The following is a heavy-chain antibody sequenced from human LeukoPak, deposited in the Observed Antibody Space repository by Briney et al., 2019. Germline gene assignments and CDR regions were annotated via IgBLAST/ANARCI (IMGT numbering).Heavy chain of an antibody. CDR1: GFTFSGYA. CDR2: ISYDGNKK. V-gene: IGHV3-30-3*01. D-gene: IGHD2-15*01. J-gene: IGHJ5*02. Sequence: GGSLRLSCAASGFTFSGYAMHWVRQAPGKGLDWVAAISYDGNKKYYSESVKGRFTISRDNSENTLYLQMNSLRPDDTAVYYCARVKSSRSWPYSLDLWGQGTLLIVSS. CDR3: ARVKSSRSWPYSLDL.